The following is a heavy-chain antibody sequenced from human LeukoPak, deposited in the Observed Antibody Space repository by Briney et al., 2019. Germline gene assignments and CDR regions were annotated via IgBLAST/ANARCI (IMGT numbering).Heavy chain of an antibody. V-gene: IGHV3-7*03. J-gene: IGHJ4*02. CDR1: GFSLSDAY. CDR2: IKEDGSDK. CDR3: AKNTRVPHY. D-gene: IGHD5-18*01. Sequence: GGSLRLSCAASGFSLSDAYMSWVRQAPGKGLEWVALIKEDGSDKYYVDSVKGRFTISRDNAKNSLYLQMNSLRSEDTAMYYCAKNTRVPHYWGQGTLVTVSS.